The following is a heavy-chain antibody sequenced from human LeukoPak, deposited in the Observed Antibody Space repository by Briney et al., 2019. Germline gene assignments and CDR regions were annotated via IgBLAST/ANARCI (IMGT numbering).Heavy chain of an antibody. J-gene: IGHJ5*02. D-gene: IGHD3-3*01. CDR3: AKGRGLRSNWFDP. Sequence: GGSLRLSCAASGFTFDDYAMHWVRQVPGKGLEWVSGISWNSGSIDYADSVKGRFTISRDNAKNSLYLQMSSLRAEDTAFYYCAKGRGLRSNWFDPWGQGTLVTVSS. CDR2: ISWNSGSI. CDR1: GFTFDDYA. V-gene: IGHV3-9*01.